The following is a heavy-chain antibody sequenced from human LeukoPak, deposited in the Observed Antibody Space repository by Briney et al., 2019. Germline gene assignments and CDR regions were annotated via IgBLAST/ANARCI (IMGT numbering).Heavy chain of an antibody. CDR1: GGSISSSSYY. D-gene: IGHD5-12*01. J-gene: IGHJ5*02. Sequence: PSETLSLTCTVSGGSISSSSYYWGWIRQPPGKGLEWIGSIYYSGSTYYNPSLKSRVTISVGTSKNQFSLKLSSVTAADTAVYYCARRVATAYNWFDPWGQGTLVTVSS. V-gene: IGHV4-39*01. CDR2: IYYSGST. CDR3: ARRVATAYNWFDP.